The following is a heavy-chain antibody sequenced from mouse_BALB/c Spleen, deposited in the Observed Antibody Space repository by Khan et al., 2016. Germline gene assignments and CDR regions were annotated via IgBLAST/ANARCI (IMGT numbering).Heavy chain of an antibody. CDR2: INPDSSTI. V-gene: IGHV4-1*02. J-gene: IGHJ1*01. CDR1: GFYFSRYW. CDR3: ASTFCYFEV. Sequence: EVKLLESGGGLVQPGGSLKLSCAASGFYFSRYWMSWVRQAPGKGLEWIGEINPDSSTINYTPSLKDKFIISRDNAKNTLYLRMSKVISEDICLYHSASTFCYFEVWGAGTTVTVSS.